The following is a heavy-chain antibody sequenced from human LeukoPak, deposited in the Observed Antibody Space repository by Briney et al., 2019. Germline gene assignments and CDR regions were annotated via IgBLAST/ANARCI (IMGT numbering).Heavy chain of an antibody. V-gene: IGHV1-46*01. CDR1: GYTFTSYY. J-gene: IGHJ4*02. CDR2: INPSGGST. Sequence: ASVKVSCKASGYTFTSYYMHWVRQAPGQGLEWMGIINPSGGSTSYAQKFQGRVTMTRDTSTSTAYMELSRLRSDDTAVYYCARAIAGAGSKGYFDYWGQGTLVTVSS. CDR3: ARAIAGAGSKGYFDY. D-gene: IGHD6-13*01.